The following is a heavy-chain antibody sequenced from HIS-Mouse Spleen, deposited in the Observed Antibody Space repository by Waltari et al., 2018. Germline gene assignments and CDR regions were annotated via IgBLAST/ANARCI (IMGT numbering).Heavy chain of an antibody. CDR1: GYTFTGYY. CDR2: INPNSGGT. J-gene: IGHJ3*02. D-gene: IGHD7-27*01. Sequence: QVQLVQSGAEVKKPGASVKVSCKASGYTFTGYYMHWVRPAPGQGLEWRGWINPNSGGTTYAQKFQGRVTMTRDTSISTAYMELSRLRSDDTAVYYCARVGLGIAFDIWGQGTMVTVSS. V-gene: IGHV1-2*02. CDR3: ARVGLGIAFDI.